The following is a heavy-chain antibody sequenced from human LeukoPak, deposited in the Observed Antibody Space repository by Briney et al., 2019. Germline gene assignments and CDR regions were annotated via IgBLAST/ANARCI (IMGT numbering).Heavy chain of an antibody. Sequence: KPSETLSLTCAVYGGSFSGYYWSWIRQPPGKGLEWIGEINHSGSTNYNPSLKSRVTISVDTSKNQFSLKLSSVTAADTAVYYCARGVIVATTWGDYYYYYMDVWGKGTTVTVSS. D-gene: IGHD5-12*01. CDR3: ARGVIVATTWGDYYYYYMDV. J-gene: IGHJ6*03. CDR2: INHSGST. V-gene: IGHV4-34*01. CDR1: GGSFSGYY.